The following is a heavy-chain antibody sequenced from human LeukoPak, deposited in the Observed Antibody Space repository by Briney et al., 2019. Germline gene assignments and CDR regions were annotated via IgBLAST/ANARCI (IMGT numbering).Heavy chain of an antibody. Sequence: SETLSLTCTVSGGSISSYYWSWIRQPPGKGLEWIGYIYYSGSTYYNPSLKSRVTISVDTSKNQFSLKLSSVTAADTAVYYCARDESAAGFDYWGQGTLVTVSS. CDR1: GGSISSYY. V-gene: IGHV4-59*12. J-gene: IGHJ4*02. D-gene: IGHD2-2*01. CDR2: IYYSGST. CDR3: ARDESAAGFDY.